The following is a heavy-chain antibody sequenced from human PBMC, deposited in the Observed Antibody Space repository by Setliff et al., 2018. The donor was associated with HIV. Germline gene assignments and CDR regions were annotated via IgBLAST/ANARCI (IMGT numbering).Heavy chain of an antibody. V-gene: IGHV1-69*13. CDR3: ATAGGRSWFDP. Sequence: ASVKVSCKASGGTFSRYAINWVRQAPGQGLEWMGGIIPIFATADYAQKFQGRVTITADESTSTAYMELSSLRSDDTAVYYCATAGGRSWFDPWGPGTLVTVSS. D-gene: IGHD3-16*01. CDR2: IIPIFATA. CDR1: GGTFSRYA. J-gene: IGHJ5*02.